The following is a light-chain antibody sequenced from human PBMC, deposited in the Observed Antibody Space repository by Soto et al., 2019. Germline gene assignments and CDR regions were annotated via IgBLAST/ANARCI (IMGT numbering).Light chain of an antibody. CDR2: GAS. CDR3: QQFGSSSLT. Sequence: EIVLTQSPGTLSLSPGERATLSCRASQSVTSTYLAWYQQKPGQAPRLLIYGASSRATGIPDRFSGSGSGTDFTLTISSLEPEDFALYYCQQFGSSSLTFGGGTKVEIK. J-gene: IGKJ4*01. CDR1: QSVTSTY. V-gene: IGKV3-20*01.